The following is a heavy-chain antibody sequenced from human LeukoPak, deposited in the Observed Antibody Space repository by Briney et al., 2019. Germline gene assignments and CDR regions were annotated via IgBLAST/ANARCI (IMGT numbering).Heavy chain of an antibody. CDR1: GFTFSNYN. CDR3: ARDGGGGLDY. J-gene: IGHJ4*02. CDR2: ISISSNYI. D-gene: IGHD2-15*01. V-gene: IGHV3-21*01. Sequence: GGSLRLSCAASGFTFSNYNMNWVRQAPGKGLEWVTCISISSNYIYYPDSVKGRFTISRDNAKNSLYLQMNSLRAEDTAVYYCARDGGGGLDYWGQGTLVTVSS.